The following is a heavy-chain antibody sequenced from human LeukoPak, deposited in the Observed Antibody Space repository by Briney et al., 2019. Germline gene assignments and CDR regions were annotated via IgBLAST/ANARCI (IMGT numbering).Heavy chain of an antibody. CDR2: ITWSGSTI. J-gene: IGHJ4*02. CDR3: ARTIIGYCSGSTCYYFDY. D-gene: IGHD2-15*01. CDR1: GFTLSSYS. V-gene: IGHV3-48*02. Sequence: GGSLRLSCAASGFTLSSYSMNWVRQAPGKGLEWISHITWSGSTIFYADSVKGRFTISRDSAKNSLYLQMSSLRDEDTAVYYCARTIIGYCSGSTCYYFDYWGQGTLVTVSS.